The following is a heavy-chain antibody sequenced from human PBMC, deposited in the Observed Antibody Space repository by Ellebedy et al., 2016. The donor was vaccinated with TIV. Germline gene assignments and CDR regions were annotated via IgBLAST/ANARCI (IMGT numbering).Heavy chain of an antibody. Sequence: AASVKVSCKASGGTFSSYPISWVRQAPGQGLEWMGRIIPILGIANYAQKFQGRVTITADKSTSIAYMELSRLKPEDTAVYYCARAPSVVYGSGSYRFAPWGQGTLVTVSS. CDR2: IIPILGIA. J-gene: IGHJ5*02. V-gene: IGHV1-69*04. D-gene: IGHD3-10*01. CDR1: GGTFSSYP. CDR3: ARAPSVVYGSGSYRFAP.